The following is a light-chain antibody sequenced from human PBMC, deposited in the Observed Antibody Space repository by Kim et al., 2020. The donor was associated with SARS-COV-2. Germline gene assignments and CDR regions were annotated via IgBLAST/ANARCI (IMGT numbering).Light chain of an antibody. V-gene: IGKV4-1*01. CDR3: QQYFSTPRT. Sequence: DIVMIQSPDSLAVSLGERATINCRSSRNVLYSSNNKNYLAWYQQKPGQPPKLLIYWASTRESGVPDRFSGSGSGTDFTLTINTLQAEDVAVYYCQQYFSTPRTFGRGTKVDIK. J-gene: IGKJ1*01. CDR1: RNVLYSSNNKNY. CDR2: WAS.